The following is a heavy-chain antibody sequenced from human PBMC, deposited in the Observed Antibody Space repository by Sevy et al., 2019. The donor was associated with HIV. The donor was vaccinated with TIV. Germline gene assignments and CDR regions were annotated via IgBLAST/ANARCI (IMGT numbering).Heavy chain of an antibody. D-gene: IGHD3-22*01. CDR2: ISAYNGNT. Sequence: ASVKVSCKASGYTFTSYGISWVRQAPGQGLEWMGWISAYNGNTNYAQKLQGRVTMTTDTSTSTADMELRSLRSDDTAVYYCAGGLLFYYDSSGYYYDYWGQGTLVTVSS. CDR3: AGGLLFYYDSSGYYYDY. V-gene: IGHV1-18*01. CDR1: GYTFTSYG. J-gene: IGHJ4*02.